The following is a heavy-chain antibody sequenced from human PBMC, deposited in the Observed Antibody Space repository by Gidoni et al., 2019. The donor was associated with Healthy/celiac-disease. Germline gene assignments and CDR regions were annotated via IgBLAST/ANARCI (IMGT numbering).Heavy chain of an antibody. D-gene: IGHD6-6*01. CDR1: GFPFSRYG. V-gene: IGHV3-33*01. CDR2: IWYDGSNK. CDR3: ARDLSSSLDY. Sequence: QVQLVESGGGVVQPGRSLRLSCAASGFPFSRYGMHWVRQAPGKGLEWVAVIWYDGSNKYYADSVKGRFTISRDNSKNTLYLQMNSLRAEDTAVYYCARDLSSSLDYWGQGTLVTVSS. J-gene: IGHJ4*02.